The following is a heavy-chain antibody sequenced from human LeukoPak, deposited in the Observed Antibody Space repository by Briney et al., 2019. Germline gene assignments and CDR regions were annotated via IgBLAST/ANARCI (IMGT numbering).Heavy chain of an antibody. CDR1: LFSFTRYF. V-gene: IGHV1-2*06. CDR3: ARGPHDTAYYFDQ. J-gene: IGHJ4*02. CDR2: IDPNSGGT. Sequence: GASVKVSCKASLFSFTRYFMHWVRQAPRQGPEWMGRIDPNSGGTNYALKFQGRVTMTRDTPITTAYKDLSRLRSDDTAVYYCARGPHDTAYYFDQWGQGTLVTVSS. D-gene: IGHD5-18*01.